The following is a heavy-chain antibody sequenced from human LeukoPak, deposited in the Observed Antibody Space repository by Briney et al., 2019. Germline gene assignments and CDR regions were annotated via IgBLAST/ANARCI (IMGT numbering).Heavy chain of an antibody. CDR2: INSDGSST. CDR3: AKDRRVTTIVVVESAGYFDY. D-gene: IGHD3-22*01. V-gene: IGHV3-74*03. CDR1: GFTFSSSW. Sequence: GGSLRLSCAASGFTFSSSWMHWVRQGPGKGLVWVSRINSDGSSTKYADSVKGRFTISRDNAKNTLFLQMNSLRAEDTAVYYCAKDRRVTTIVVVESAGYFDYWGQGTLVAVSS. J-gene: IGHJ4*02.